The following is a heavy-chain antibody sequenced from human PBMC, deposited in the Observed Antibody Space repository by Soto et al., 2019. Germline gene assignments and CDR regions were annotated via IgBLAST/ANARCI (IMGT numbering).Heavy chain of an antibody. CDR1: GFTFNSHT. V-gene: IGHV3-30-3*01. D-gene: IGHD3-3*01. CDR3: ARDGIAAFGIIPPWDVDV. CDR2: ISYDGSYK. Sequence: GVSRRLSCTASGFTFNSHTMHWVRQAPGEGLEWVAVISYDGSYKFYADSVKGRFTISRGNSKSTLYLQMNRLTAADTAIYYCARDGIAAFGIIPPWDVDVWGQGTTVAVSS. J-gene: IGHJ6*02.